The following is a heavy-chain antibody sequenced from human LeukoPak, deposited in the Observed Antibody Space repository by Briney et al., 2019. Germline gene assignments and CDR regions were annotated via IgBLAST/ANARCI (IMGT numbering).Heavy chain of an antibody. D-gene: IGHD1-26*01. Sequence: GGSLRLSCVASGFRFNVQTMSWIRQAPGKGLDWVASMKEDGSEIRYVDSVKGRSTISRDNSKNSLYLQMNSLRADDTGVYRCVKGGATRGRFENWGQGTLVTVSS. J-gene: IGHJ4*02. CDR2: MKEDGSEI. CDR3: VKGGATRGRFEN. CDR1: GFRFNVQT. V-gene: IGHV3-7*01.